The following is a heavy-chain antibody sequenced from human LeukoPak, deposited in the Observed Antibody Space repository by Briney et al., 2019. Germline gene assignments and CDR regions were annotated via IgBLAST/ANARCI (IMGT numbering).Heavy chain of an antibody. V-gene: IGHV4-39*01. CDR3: ARHSPLEYCSGGSCYPYFDY. CDR1: GGSVSSSSYY. Sequence: SETLSLTCTVSGGSVSSSSYYWGWIRQPPGKGLEWIGCIYYSGSTYYNPSLKSRVTISVDTSKNQFSLKLSSVTAADTAVYYCARHSPLEYCSGGSCYPYFDYWGQGTLVTVSS. J-gene: IGHJ4*02. D-gene: IGHD2-15*01. CDR2: IYYSGST.